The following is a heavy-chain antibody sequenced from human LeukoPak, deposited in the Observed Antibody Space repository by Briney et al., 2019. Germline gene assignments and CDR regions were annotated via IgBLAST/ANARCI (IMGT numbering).Heavy chain of an antibody. D-gene: IGHD3-16*02. Sequence: SQTLSLTCAISGDSVPSNSSAWNWIRQSPSRALECLGRTYNRFRWYNDYAVSVRGRIPINPDTSKNQFSLQLKSVTPEDTAVYYCARIVGGSQDFWGQGTLVTVSS. CDR3: ARIVGGSQDF. V-gene: IGHV6-1*01. J-gene: IGHJ4*02. CDR1: GDSVPSNSSA. CDR2: TYNRFRWYN.